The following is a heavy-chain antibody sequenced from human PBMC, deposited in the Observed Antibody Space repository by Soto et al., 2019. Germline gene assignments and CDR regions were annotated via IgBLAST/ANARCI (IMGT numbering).Heavy chain of an antibody. Sequence: QVQLQESGPGLVEPSQTLSLTCTVSGGSIGSGDYSWNWIRRPPGKGLEWIGHIYFSGSTYYNPSLKGRVSMSIDTYKHQFSLKLTSVTDADTAVYYCARENTIFGVVSLYFDYWGRGSLVTVS. D-gene: IGHD3-3*01. CDR3: ARENTIFGVVSLYFDY. V-gene: IGHV4-30-4*01. J-gene: IGHJ4*02. CDR1: GGSIGSGDYS. CDR2: IYFSGST.